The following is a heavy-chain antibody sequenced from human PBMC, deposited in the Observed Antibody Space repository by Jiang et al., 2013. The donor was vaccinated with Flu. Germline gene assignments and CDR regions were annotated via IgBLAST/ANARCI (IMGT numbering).Heavy chain of an antibody. Sequence: QAPGQGLQWMGRINPKSGDTIYAQKFQGRVTMTRDTSISTAYMELSGLRSDDTAVYYCARDEAAVNIAPRPDSWGQGTLVTVSS. V-gene: IGHV1-2*06. J-gene: IGHJ4*02. CDR3: ARDEAAVNIAPRPDS. CDR2: INPKSGDT. D-gene: IGHD5-12*01.